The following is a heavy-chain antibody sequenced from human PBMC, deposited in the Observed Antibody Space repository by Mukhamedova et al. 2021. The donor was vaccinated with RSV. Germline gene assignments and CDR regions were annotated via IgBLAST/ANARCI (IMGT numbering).Heavy chain of an antibody. CDR3: ARDRPAGAGANWFDP. D-gene: IGHD6-13*01. V-gene: IGHV4-59*01. Sequence: NPSLKSRVTISVDTSKNQFSLKLSSVTAADTAVYYCARDRPAGAGANWFDPWGQGTLVTVSS. J-gene: IGHJ5*02.